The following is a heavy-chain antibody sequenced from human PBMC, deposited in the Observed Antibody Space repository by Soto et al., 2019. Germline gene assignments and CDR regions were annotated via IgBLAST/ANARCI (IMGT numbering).Heavy chain of an antibody. J-gene: IGHJ1*01. V-gene: IGHV3-74*01. CDR3: AREGHSRGYGAYLQH. Sequence: EVQLVESGGGLVQPGGSLRLSCAASGFTFTHYRIHWVRQAPGKGLVWVSRVNGDGSSTNYADSVKGRFTISRDNARNTVYLQMNSLRTEDTAVYHCAREGHSRGYGAYLQHWGQGTLVTVSS. CDR2: VNGDGSST. CDR1: GFTFTHYR. D-gene: IGHD6-25*01.